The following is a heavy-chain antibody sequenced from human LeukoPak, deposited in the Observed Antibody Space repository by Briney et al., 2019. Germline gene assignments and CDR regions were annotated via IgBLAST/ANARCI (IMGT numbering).Heavy chain of an antibody. D-gene: IGHD3-10*01. Sequence: GRSLRLSCAASGFTFDDYAMHWVRQAPGKGLEWVSGISWNSGSIGYADSVKGRFTISRDNAKNSLYLQMNSLRAEDTALYYCAKDMVRGVTGAFDIWGQGTMVTVPS. CDR2: ISWNSGSI. J-gene: IGHJ3*02. CDR3: AKDMVRGVTGAFDI. CDR1: GFTFDDYA. V-gene: IGHV3-9*01.